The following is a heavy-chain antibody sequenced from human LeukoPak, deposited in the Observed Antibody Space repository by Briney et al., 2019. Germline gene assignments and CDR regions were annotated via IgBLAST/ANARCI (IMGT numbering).Heavy chain of an antibody. D-gene: IGHD5-18*01. CDR3: ARGGTSGYSYGPFDY. J-gene: IGHJ4*02. CDR1: GYTFTSYG. Sequence: GASVKVSCKASGYTFTSYGISWVRQAPGQGLEWMGWISAYNGNTNYAQKLQGRVTMTTDTSTSTAYMELRSLRSDDTAVYYCARGGTSGYSYGPFDYWGQGTLVSVSS. V-gene: IGHV1-18*01. CDR2: ISAYNGNT.